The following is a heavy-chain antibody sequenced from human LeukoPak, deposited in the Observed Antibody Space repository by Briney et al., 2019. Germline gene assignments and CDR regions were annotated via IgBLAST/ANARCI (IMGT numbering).Heavy chain of an antibody. CDR2: IRYSGRT. V-gene: IGHV4-59*01. D-gene: IGHD6-25*01. J-gene: IGHJ4*02. Sequence: SETLSLICTASDDSISRDFWTWIRQPPGKGLEWIGYIRYSGRTEYNPSLKGRVTISIQTSKNQISLKLTSVTAADTAIYYCARLPDVSGWPFDYWVQGILVTVSS. CDR1: DDSISRDF. CDR3: ARLPDVSGWPFDY.